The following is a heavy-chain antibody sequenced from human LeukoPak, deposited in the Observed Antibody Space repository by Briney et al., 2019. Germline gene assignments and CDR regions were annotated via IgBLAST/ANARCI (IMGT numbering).Heavy chain of an antibody. CDR3: ASLWIQLWIDY. CDR2: ISYDGSNK. D-gene: IGHD5-18*01. CDR1: GFTFSSYA. Sequence: GGSLRLSCAASGFTFSSYAMHWVRQAPGKGLEWVAVISYDGSNKYYADSVKGRYTISRDNSKNTLYLQMNSLRAEDTAVYYCASLWIQLWIDYWGQGTLVTVSS. V-gene: IGHV3-30-3*01. J-gene: IGHJ4*02.